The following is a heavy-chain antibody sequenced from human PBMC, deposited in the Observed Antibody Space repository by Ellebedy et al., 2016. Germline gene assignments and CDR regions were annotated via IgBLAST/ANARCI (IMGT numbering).Heavy chain of an antibody. J-gene: IGHJ4*02. Sequence: ASVKVSCXASGYTFTSYDINWVRQATGQGLEWMGWMNPNSGNTGYAQKFQGRVTMTRNTSISTAYMELSSLRSEDTAVYYCARGTVTTRTVDYWGQGPLVTVSS. V-gene: IGHV1-8*01. CDR2: MNPNSGNT. D-gene: IGHD4-17*01. CDR1: GYTFTSYD. CDR3: ARGTVTTRTVDY.